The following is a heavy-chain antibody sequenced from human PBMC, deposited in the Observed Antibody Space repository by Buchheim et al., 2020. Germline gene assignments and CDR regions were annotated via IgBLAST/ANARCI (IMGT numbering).Heavy chain of an antibody. CDR3: AGSSGGLCFDY. J-gene: IGHJ4*02. CDR1: GFTVSTDY. Sequence: EVQLVESGGGLVQPGGSLRLSCAASGFTVSTDYMSWVRQAPGKGLEWVSVIYAGGDTYYADSVKGRFTISSDNSKNTLYLQMSSLRAEDTAVYYCAGSSGGLCFDYWGQGTL. D-gene: IGHD3-10*01. V-gene: IGHV3-66*01. CDR2: IYAGGDT.